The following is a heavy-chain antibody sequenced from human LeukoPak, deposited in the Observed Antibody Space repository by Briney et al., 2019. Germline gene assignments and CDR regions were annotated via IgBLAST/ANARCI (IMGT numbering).Heavy chain of an antibody. CDR2: IYYGGST. V-gene: IGHV4-30-4*08. CDR3: ARGQYYYDSSGYSTGDDAFDI. CDR1: GGSISSGDYY. Sequence: SETPSLTCTVSGGSISSGDYYWTWIRQPPGKGLEWIGYIYYGGSTYYNPSLKSRVTISVDTSKNQFSLKLSSVTAADTAVYYCARGQYYYDSSGYSTGDDAFDIWGQGTMVTVSS. J-gene: IGHJ3*02. D-gene: IGHD3-22*01.